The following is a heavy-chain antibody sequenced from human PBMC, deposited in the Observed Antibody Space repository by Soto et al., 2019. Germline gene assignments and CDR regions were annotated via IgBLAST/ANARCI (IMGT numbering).Heavy chain of an antibody. CDR2: IDPAGGST. CDR1: GYTFSTYY. Sequence: QVQLVQSGAEVKEPGASVKASCKASGYTFSTYYIHWVRQAPGQGLEWMGRIDPAGGSTSYAQKFQGRVTMTRDPSTSTVYMELSSLRSEDAAVYYCARNVNSGLDYWGQGTLVTISS. D-gene: IGHD1-26*01. V-gene: IGHV1-46*01. J-gene: IGHJ4*02. CDR3: ARNVNSGLDY.